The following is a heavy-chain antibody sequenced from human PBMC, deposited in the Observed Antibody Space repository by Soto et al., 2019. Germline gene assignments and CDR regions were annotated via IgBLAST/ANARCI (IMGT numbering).Heavy chain of an antibody. V-gene: IGHV3-48*03. J-gene: IGHJ4*02. D-gene: IGHD6-19*01. CDR2: ISSSGSTI. CDR1: GFTFSSYE. Sequence: EVQLVESGGGLVQPGGSLRLSCAASGFTFSSYEMNWVRQAPGKGLEWVSYISSSGSTIYYADSVKGRFTISRDNAKNSLYLQMNSLRAEDTAVYYFARTKYSSGWNRNFDYWGQGTLVTVSS. CDR3: ARTKYSSGWNRNFDY.